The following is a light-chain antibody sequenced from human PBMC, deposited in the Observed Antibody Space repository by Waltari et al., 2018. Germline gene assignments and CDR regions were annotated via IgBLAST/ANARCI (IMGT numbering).Light chain of an antibody. Sequence: DIQMTQSPSSLSASVGESVTITCRASQSFSSSLAWYQQKPGKAPKLLIYSASSLQSGVPSRFSGSKSGTDFTLTISSLQPEDIASYYCQQYYSDPLTFGGGTKVEIK. J-gene: IGKJ4*01. V-gene: IGKV1-27*01. CDR1: QSFSSS. CDR2: SAS. CDR3: QQYYSDPLT.